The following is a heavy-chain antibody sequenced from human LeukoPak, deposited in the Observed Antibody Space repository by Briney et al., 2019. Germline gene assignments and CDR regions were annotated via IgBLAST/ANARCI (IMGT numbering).Heavy chain of an antibody. Sequence: SETLSLTCAVYGGSFSGYYWSWIRQPPGKGLEWIGEINHSGSTNYNPSPKSRVTISVDTSKNQFSLKLSSVTAADTAVYYCARRVSPVTPFDYWGQGTLVTVSS. J-gene: IGHJ4*02. CDR1: GGSFSGYY. D-gene: IGHD4-17*01. CDR3: ARRVSPVTPFDY. V-gene: IGHV4-34*01. CDR2: INHSGST.